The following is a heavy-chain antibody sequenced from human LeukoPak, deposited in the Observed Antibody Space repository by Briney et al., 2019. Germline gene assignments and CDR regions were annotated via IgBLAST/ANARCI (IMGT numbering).Heavy chain of an antibody. CDR3: ARDGLRYFDWLLSDYYYYYMDV. D-gene: IGHD3-9*01. CDR2: ISAYNGNT. J-gene: IGHJ6*03. Sequence: ASVKVSCKASGYTFTSYGISWVRQAPGQGLEWMGWISAYNGNTNYAQKLQGRVTMTTDTSTSTAYMELRSLRSDDTAVYYCARDGLRYFDWLLSDYYYYYMDVWGKGTTVTVSS. V-gene: IGHV1-18*01. CDR1: GYTFTSYG.